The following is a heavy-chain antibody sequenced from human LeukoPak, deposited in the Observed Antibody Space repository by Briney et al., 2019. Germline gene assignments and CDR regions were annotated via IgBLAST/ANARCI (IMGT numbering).Heavy chain of an antibody. CDR1: GGSISSGSYY. J-gene: IGHJ1*01. Sequence: PSQTLSLTCTVSGGSISSGSYYWSWIRQPAGKGLEWIGRIYTSGSTNYNPSLEGRVTISVDTSKNHFSLQLSSVTAADTAVYYCARDPYDSSGFQSYFQHWGQGTLVTVSS. V-gene: IGHV4-61*02. CDR3: ARDPYDSSGFQSYFQH. CDR2: IYTSGST. D-gene: IGHD3-22*01.